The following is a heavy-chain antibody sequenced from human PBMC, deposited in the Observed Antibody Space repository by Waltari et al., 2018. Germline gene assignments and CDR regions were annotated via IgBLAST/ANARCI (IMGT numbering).Heavy chain of an antibody. V-gene: IGHV4-59*08. D-gene: IGHD3-22*01. CDR2: VSYSGST. CDR3: ARLFYYDSKNAFDI. Sequence: QVQLQESGPGLVKPSETLSLTCTVSGGSIGTYSRRWLRQPPGRGLAWIGLVSYSGSTSFNPSLKSRVTISVDTSNNQFSLKLNSVTAADTAVYYCARLFYYDSKNAFDIWGQGTMATVSS. CDR1: GGSIGTYS. J-gene: IGHJ3*02.